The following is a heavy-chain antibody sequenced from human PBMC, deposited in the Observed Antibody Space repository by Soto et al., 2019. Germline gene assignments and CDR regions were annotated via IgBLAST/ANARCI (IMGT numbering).Heavy chain of an antibody. CDR2: IIPTFRTT. D-gene: IGHD6-19*01. J-gene: IGHJ6*01. CDR3: ARERARTHGWPRTPHDGMDV. Sequence: QVQLVQSGAEVKKPGSSVKVSCKTSGGTFSAYAISWVRQAPGQGLEWLGGIIPTFRTTSYAQKFRGRVTISADESTGTAYMELSSLRDEDTAMYCCARERARTHGWPRTPHDGMDVWGQGTTITFSS. V-gene: IGHV1-69*01. CDR1: GGTFSAYA.